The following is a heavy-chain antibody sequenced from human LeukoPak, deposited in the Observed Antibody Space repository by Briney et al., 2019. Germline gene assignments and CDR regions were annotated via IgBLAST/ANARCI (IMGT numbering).Heavy chain of an antibody. Sequence: GASVKVSCKASGYSFTNFAMNWVRQATGQGLEWMGWMNPNSGNTGYAQKFQGRVTMTRNTSISTAYMELSSLRSEDTAVYYCARGHRSSSWPRNYYFDYWGQGTLVTVSS. CDR2: MNPNSGNT. CDR1: GYSFTNFA. J-gene: IGHJ4*02. V-gene: IGHV1-8*02. CDR3: ARGHRSSSWPRNYYFDY. D-gene: IGHD6-13*01.